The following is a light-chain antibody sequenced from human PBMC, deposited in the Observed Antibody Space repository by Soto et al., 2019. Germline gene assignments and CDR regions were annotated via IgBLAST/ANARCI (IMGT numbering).Light chain of an antibody. V-gene: IGKV3D-15*02. CDR2: DAS. Sequence: EIVMTQSPATLSVSPGERATLSCRASQSVSILLAWYQQKPGQPPRLLIYDASTRATGIPARFSGSGSETDFTLTINRLEPEDFAVYYCQQYENSPITFGQGTRLEIK. CDR1: QSVSIL. CDR3: QQYENSPIT. J-gene: IGKJ5*01.